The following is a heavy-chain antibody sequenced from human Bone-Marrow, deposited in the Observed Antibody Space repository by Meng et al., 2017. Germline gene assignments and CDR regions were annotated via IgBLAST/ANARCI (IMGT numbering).Heavy chain of an antibody. CDR2: ISSSSSYI. V-gene: IGHV3-21*01. Sequence: GGSLRLSCAASGFTFSSYSMNWVRQAPGKGLEWDSSISSSSSYIYYADSVKGRFTISRDNAKNSLYLQMNSLRAEDTAVYYCARDYDSSGYCDYWGQGTLVTVSS. J-gene: IGHJ4*02. CDR1: GFTFSSYS. CDR3: ARDYDSSGYCDY. D-gene: IGHD3-22*01.